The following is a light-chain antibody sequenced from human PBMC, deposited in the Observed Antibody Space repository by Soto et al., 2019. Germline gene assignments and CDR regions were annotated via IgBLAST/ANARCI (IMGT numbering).Light chain of an antibody. CDR1: QSVSSY. V-gene: IGKV3-11*01. CDR3: QQRSNWPPIT. J-gene: IGKJ5*01. Sequence: EIVLTQSPATLSLSPGERATLSCRASQSVSSYLAWYQQKPGQAPRLLIFDASSRANGIPARFSGSGSGTDLTLTISSLEPEDFAVYYCQQRSNWPPITFGQGTRLEIK. CDR2: DAS.